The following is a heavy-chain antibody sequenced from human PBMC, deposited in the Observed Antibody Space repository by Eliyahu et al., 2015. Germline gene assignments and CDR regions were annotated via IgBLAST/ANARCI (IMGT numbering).Heavy chain of an antibody. D-gene: IGHD4-17*01. CDR1: GFTFSNAW. CDR2: IKSKTDGGTT. J-gene: IGHJ6*02. Sequence: EVQLVESGGGLVKPGGSLRLXCAASGFTFSNAWMXWXXQAPGKGLEWVGGIKSKTDGGTTDYAAPVKGRFTISRDDSKNTLYLQMNSLKTEDTAVYYCTTDLEQNDYGDYVSENPQNGMDVWGQGTTVTVSS. CDR3: TTDLEQNDYGDYVSENPQNGMDV. V-gene: IGHV3-15*01.